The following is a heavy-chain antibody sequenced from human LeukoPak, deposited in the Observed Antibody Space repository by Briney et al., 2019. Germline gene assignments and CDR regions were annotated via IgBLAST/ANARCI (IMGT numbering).Heavy chain of an antibody. CDR1: GGTFSSYA. Sequence: SVKVSCKASGGTFSSYAISWVRQAPGQGLEWMGRIIPIFGTANYAQKFQGRVTITTDESTSTAYMELSSLRSEDTAVYYCAGMRSYFSAHFDYWGQGTLVTVSS. CDR2: IIPIFGTA. CDR3: AGMRSYFSAHFDY. J-gene: IGHJ4*02. V-gene: IGHV1-69*05. D-gene: IGHD1-26*01.